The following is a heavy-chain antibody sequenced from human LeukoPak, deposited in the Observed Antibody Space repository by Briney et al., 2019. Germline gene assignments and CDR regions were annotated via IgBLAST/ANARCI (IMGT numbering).Heavy chain of an antibody. Sequence: GGSLRLSCTASDFTFGNYAMTWVRQAPGKGLEWVSTISSTGGATYYADSVNGRFTISRVNSKNTLYLQMNSLRAEDTAVYYCAKELGYCSGGSCYGNGLDYWGQGTLVTVSS. J-gene: IGHJ4*02. CDR3: AKELGYCSGGSCYGNGLDY. CDR1: DFTFGNYA. V-gene: IGHV3-23*01. D-gene: IGHD2-15*01. CDR2: ISSTGGAT.